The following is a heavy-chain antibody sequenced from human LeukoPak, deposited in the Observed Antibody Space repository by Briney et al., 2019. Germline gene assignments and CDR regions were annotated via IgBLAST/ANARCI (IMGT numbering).Heavy chain of an antibody. Sequence: SETLSLTCAVYGGSFSGYYWSWIRQPPGKGLEWIGEINHSGSTNYNPSLKSRVTISVDTSKNQFSLKLSSVTAADTAVYYCARASFWSGRNWFDPWGQGTLVTVSS. V-gene: IGHV4-34*01. CDR2: INHSGST. D-gene: IGHD3-3*01. J-gene: IGHJ5*02. CDR1: GGSFSGYY. CDR3: ARASFWSGRNWFDP.